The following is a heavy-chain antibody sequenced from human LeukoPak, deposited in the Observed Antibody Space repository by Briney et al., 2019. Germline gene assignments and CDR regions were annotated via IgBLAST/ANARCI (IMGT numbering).Heavy chain of an antibody. CDR2: INAGNGNT. CDR3: ARDSARIPFDY. V-gene: IGHV1-3*01. D-gene: IGHD1-14*01. CDR1: GYTFTTYA. J-gene: IGHJ4*02. Sequence: EASVKVSCKASGYTFTTYAMHWVRLAPGQRLEWMGWINAGNGNTKYSQKFQGRVTITRDTSASTAYMELSSLRSEDTAVYYCARDSARIPFDYWGQGTLVTVSS.